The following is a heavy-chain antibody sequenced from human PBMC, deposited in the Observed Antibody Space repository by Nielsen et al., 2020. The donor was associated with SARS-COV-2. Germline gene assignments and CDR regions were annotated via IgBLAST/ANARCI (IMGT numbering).Heavy chain of an antibody. J-gene: IGHJ4*02. CDR3: ARGVYSSDVDY. D-gene: IGHD5-18*01. V-gene: IGHV1-46*01. CDR2: INPSGGST. CDR1: GYTFTSYG. Sequence: ASVKVSCKASGYTFTSYGISWVRQAPGQGLEWMGIINPSGGSTSYAQKFQGRVTMTRDTSTSTAYMELRSLRSDDTAVYYCARGVYSSDVDYWGQGTLVTVSS.